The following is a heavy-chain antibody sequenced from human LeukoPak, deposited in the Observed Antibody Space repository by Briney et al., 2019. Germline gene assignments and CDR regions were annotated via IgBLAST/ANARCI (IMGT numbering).Heavy chain of an antibody. D-gene: IGHD6-13*01. CDR2: IHHSGNT. CDR3: ARDGEVLSSSWFWFDP. CDR1: GYSISSGDF. V-gene: IGHV4-38-2*02. Sequence: SETLSLTCTVSGYSISSGDFWGWIRQPPGKGLEWIGSIHHSGNTYYNASLKSRVTISVDTSNNQFSLKLSSVTAADTAVYYCARDGEVLSSSWFWFDPWGQGTLVTVSS. J-gene: IGHJ5*02.